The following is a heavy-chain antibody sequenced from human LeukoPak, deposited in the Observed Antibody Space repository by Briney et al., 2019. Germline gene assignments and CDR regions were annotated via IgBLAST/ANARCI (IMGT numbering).Heavy chain of an antibody. D-gene: IGHD3-22*01. CDR1: GFTLSSYG. CDR3: AKDTASYYDSSGYYSLDY. V-gene: IGHV3-30*18. CDR2: ISYDGSNK. J-gene: IGHJ4*02. Sequence: PGGSLRLSCAASGFTLSSYGMHWVRQAPGKGLEWVAVISYDGSNKYYADSVKGRFTISRDNSKNTLYLQMNSLRAEDTAVYYCAKDTASYYDSSGYYSLDYWGQGTLVTVSS.